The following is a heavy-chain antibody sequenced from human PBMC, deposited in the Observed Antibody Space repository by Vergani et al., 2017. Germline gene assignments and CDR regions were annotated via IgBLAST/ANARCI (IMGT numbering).Heavy chain of an antibody. CDR1: GYTFSTYY. J-gene: IGHJ4*02. D-gene: IGHD3-9*01. V-gene: IGHV1-46*03. CDR2: INPSGGHT. Sequence: QVQVVQSGAEVKKSGASVKVSCKTSGYTFSTYYMHWVRQAPGQGLEWMGIINPSGGHTNYAQKFQGRVTMPRDTSTSTVYMELSSLRSEDTAIYYCARGEYGILAGYGYWGQGTLVTVSA. CDR3: ARGEYGILAGYGY.